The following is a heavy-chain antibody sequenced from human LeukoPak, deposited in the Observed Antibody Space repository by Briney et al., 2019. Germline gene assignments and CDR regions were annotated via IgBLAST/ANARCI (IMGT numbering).Heavy chain of an antibody. D-gene: IGHD6-6*01. V-gene: IGHV4-61*08. CDR3: ARDERPDSISYKGGVKGTYYYYYGMDV. CDR2: IYYSGST. CDR1: GGSISSGGYY. Sequence: SETLSLTCTVSGGSISSGGYYWSWIRQPPGKGLEWIGYIYYSGSTNYNPSLKSRVIISVDMSKKQFSLKLSSVTAADTAVYYCARDERPDSISYKGGVKGTYYYYYGMDVWGQGTTATVSS. J-gene: IGHJ6*02.